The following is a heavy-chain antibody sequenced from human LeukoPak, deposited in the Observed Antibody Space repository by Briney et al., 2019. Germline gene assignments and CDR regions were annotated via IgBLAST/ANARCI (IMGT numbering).Heavy chain of an antibody. CDR2: ISYDGSNK. CDR3: ARDGSGSSPRYFDY. D-gene: IGHD1-26*01. V-gene: IGHV3-30-3*01. Sequence: GGSLRLSCAASGFTFSSYAMHWVRQAPGKGLEWVAVISYDGSNKYYADSVKGRFTISRDNSKNTLYLQMNSLRAEDTAVYYCARDGSGSSPRYFDYWGQGTLVTVSS. J-gene: IGHJ4*02. CDR1: GFTFSSYA.